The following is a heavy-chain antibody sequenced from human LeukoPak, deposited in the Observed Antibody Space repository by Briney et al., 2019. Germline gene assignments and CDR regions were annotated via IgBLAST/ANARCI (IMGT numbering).Heavy chain of an antibody. J-gene: IGHJ5*02. CDR1: GYSISSGYY. CDR2: IFHSGST. D-gene: IGHD6-13*01. V-gene: IGHV4-38-2*02. Sequence: SETLSLTCTVSGYSISSGYYWGWIRQPPGKGLEWIGNIFHSGSTYYNPSLKSRVTISVDTSKNQFSLKLSSVTAADTAVYYCARPKRSSWYWFDPWGQGTLVTVSS. CDR3: ARPKRSSWYWFDP.